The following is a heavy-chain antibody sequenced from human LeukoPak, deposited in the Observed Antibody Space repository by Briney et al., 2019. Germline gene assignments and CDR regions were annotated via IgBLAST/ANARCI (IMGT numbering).Heavy chain of an antibody. J-gene: IGHJ4*02. CDR3: AREPPSYCSGGSCYSKGYFDY. CDR1: GGSISSGGYY. CDR2: IYYSGST. D-gene: IGHD2-15*01. V-gene: IGHV4-31*03. Sequence: NSSETLSLTCTVSGGSISSGGYYWSWIRQHPGKGLEWIGYIYYSGSTYYNPSLKSRVTISVDTSKNQFSLNLSSVTAADTAVYYCAREPPSYCSGGSCYSKGYFDYWGQGTLVTVSS.